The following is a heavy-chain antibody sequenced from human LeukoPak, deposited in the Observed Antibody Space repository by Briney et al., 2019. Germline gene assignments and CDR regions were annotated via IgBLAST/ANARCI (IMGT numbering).Heavy chain of an antibody. CDR3: ARSDYYDSSGNWFDP. CDR2: ITGNGATT. J-gene: IGHJ5*02. Sequence: GGSLRLSCAASGFSFGMNWVRQAPGKGLEWVSGITGNGATTYYADSVKGRFTISRDNAKNTLYLQMNSLRAEDTAVYYCARSDYYDSSGNWFDPWGQGTLVTVSS. D-gene: IGHD3-22*01. V-gene: IGHV3-74*01. CDR1: GFSFG.